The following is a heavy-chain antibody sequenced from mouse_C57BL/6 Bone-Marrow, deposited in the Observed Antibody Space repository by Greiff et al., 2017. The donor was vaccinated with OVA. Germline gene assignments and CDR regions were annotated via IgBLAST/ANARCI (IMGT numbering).Heavy chain of an antibody. D-gene: IGHD1-1*01. Sequence: QVQLQQPGAELVKPGASVKLSCKASGYTFTSYWMHWVKQRPGQGLEWIGMIHPNSGSTNYNEKFKSKATLTVDKSSSTAYMQLSSLTSEDSAVYYCARVTTVVVRDFDVWGTGTTVTVSS. CDR1: GYTFTSYW. V-gene: IGHV1-64*01. J-gene: IGHJ1*03. CDR2: IHPNSGST. CDR3: ARVTTVVVRDFDV.